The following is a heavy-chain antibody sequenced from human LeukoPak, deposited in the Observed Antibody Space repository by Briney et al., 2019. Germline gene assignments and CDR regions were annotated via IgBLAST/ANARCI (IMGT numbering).Heavy chain of an antibody. CDR3: ARALWSVTIPYYFDY. CDR2: ISSSGSTI. CDR1: GFTFSDYY. J-gene: IGHJ4*02. D-gene: IGHD4-17*01. Sequence: GGSLRLSCAASGFTFSDYYMSWIRQAPGKGLEWVSYISSSGSTIYYADSVKGRFTISRDNAKNSLYLQVNSLRAEDTAVYYCARALWSVTIPYYFDYWGQGTLVTVSS. V-gene: IGHV3-11*01.